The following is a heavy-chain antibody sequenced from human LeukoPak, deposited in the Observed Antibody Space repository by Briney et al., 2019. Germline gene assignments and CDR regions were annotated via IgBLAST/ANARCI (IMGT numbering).Heavy chain of an antibody. V-gene: IGHV1-18*01. J-gene: IGHJ4*02. CDR1: GYTFTSYG. CDR3: ATARSGPLDY. CDR2: ISAYNGNT. Sequence: GASVKVSCKASGYTFTSYGISWMRQAPGQGLEWMGWISAYNGNTNYAQKFQGRVTMTEDTSTDTAYMELSSLRSEDTAVYYCATARSGPLDYWGQGTLVTVSS.